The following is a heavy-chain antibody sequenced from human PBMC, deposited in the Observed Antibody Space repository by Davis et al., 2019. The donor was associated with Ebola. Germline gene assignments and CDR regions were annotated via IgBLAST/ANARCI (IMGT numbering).Heavy chain of an antibody. D-gene: IGHD3-10*01. V-gene: IGHV3-23*01. J-gene: IGHJ4*02. CDR1: GFTFSSYA. CDR2: ISGSGGST. Sequence: PGGSLRLSCAASGFTFSSYAMSWVRQAPGKELEWVSTISGSGGSTYYADSVRGRFTISRDNSKNTLYLQMNSLRAEDTAVYYCAKDLRLGSGGVDNWGQGTLVTVSS. CDR3: AKDLRLGSGGVDN.